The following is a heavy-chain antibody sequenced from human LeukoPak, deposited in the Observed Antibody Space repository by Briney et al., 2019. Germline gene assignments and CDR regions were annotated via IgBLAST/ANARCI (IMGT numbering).Heavy chain of an antibody. CDR1: GGSISSYY. CDR2: IYTSGST. CDR3: ARDRGTWNDDGFDY. Sequence: SETLSLTCTVSGGSISSYYWSWIRQSAGKGLEWIGRIYTSGSTNYNPSLKSRVTMSVDTSKNQFSLKLSSVTAADTAVYYCARDRGTWNDDGFDYWGQGTLVTVSS. V-gene: IGHV4-4*07. J-gene: IGHJ4*02. D-gene: IGHD1-1*01.